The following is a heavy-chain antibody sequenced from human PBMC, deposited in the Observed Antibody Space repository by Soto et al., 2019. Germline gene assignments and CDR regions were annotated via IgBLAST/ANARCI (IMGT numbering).Heavy chain of an antibody. CDR1: GFGFSSYE. J-gene: IGHJ4*02. V-gene: IGHV3-48*03. Sequence: PGGSLRLSCVASGFGFSSYEMTWIRQAPGKGLEWISYISSSGSATYYADSVKGRFTISRDNAQHSVYLQMNSPRADDTALYFCASGIDYWGQGTLVTVSS. CDR3: ASGIDY. CDR2: ISSSGSAT.